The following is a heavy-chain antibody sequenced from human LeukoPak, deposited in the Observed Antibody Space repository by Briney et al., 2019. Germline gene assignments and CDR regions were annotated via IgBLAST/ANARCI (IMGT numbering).Heavy chain of an antibody. Sequence: GASMKVSCKASGYTFTSYGISWVRQAPGQGLEWMGWISAYNGNTNYAQKLQGRVTMTTDTSTSTAYMELRSLRSDDTSVYYCARDGLAVAGIQLGFDYWGQGTLVTVSS. CDR3: ARDGLAVAGIQLGFDY. D-gene: IGHD6-19*01. CDR1: GYTFTSYG. J-gene: IGHJ4*02. V-gene: IGHV1-18*01. CDR2: ISAYNGNT.